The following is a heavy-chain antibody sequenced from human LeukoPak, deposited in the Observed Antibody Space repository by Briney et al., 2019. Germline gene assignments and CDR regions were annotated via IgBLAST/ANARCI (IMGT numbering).Heavy chain of an antibody. CDR2: ISSSNHAI. CDR3: ARGYYSLGYFDY. Sequence: GGSLRLSYAASWFIFSSYSMICVRQAPGKGRECLSYISSSNHAIYYADSVKGRFTISRDNAKNSLFLQMTRLRDEATAVYYCARGYYSLGYFDYWGQGALVTVSS. CDR1: WFIFSSYS. V-gene: IGHV3-48*02. D-gene: IGHD3-22*01. J-gene: IGHJ4*02.